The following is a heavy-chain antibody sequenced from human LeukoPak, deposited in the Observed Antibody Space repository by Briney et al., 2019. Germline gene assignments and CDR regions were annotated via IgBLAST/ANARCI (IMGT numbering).Heavy chain of an antibody. CDR2: INHSGST. J-gene: IGHJ6*03. CDR1: GGSFSSYY. CDR3: ARARKYYYYMDV. V-gene: IGHV4-34*01. Sequence: SETLSLTCTVSGGSFSSYYWSWIRQPPGKGLEWIGEINHSGSTNYNPSLKSRVTISVDTSKNQFSLKLSSVTAADTAVYYCARARKYYYYMDVWGKGTTVTVSS.